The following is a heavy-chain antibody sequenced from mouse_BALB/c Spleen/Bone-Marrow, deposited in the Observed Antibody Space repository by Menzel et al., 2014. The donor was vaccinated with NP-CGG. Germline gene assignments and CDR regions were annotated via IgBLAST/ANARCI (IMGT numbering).Heavy chain of an antibody. V-gene: IGHV3-8*02. Sequence: EVKLVESGPSLVKPSQTLYLTCSVTGDSIXSGYWNWIRKFPGNKLEYMGYISYSGNTYYNPSLKSRISITRDTSKNXYYLQLNSVTTEDTATYYGATYDGYCFDYWGQGTTLTVSS. CDR1: GDSIXSGY. D-gene: IGHD2-3*01. CDR2: ISYSGNT. CDR3: ATYDGYCFDY. J-gene: IGHJ2*01.